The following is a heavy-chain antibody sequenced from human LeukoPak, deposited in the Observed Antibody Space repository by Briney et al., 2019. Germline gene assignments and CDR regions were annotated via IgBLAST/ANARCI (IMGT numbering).Heavy chain of an antibody. Sequence: GGSLRLSCAASGFTFGSYWMTWVRQAPGKGLEWVANIKQDGSERYYVDSMKGRITISRDNAKKSLYLEVNSLSAEDTAVYYCVRDGGYSSYEYWGQRTLVTVSS. D-gene: IGHD5-12*01. CDR1: GFTFGSYW. CDR2: IKQDGSER. CDR3: VRDGGYSSYEY. J-gene: IGHJ4*02. V-gene: IGHV3-7*04.